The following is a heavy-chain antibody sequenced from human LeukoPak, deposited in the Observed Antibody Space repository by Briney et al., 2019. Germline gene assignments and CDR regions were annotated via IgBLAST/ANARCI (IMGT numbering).Heavy chain of an antibody. Sequence: GGSLRLSCAASGFTFSSYWMSWVRQAPGKGLEWVANIKQDGSEKYYVDSVEGRFTISRDNAKNSLFLQMNSLRAADTAVYYCARAGAPYGLDIWGQGTMVTVSS. CDR1: GFTFSSYW. CDR3: ARAGAPYGLDI. V-gene: IGHV3-7*01. CDR2: IKQDGSEK. J-gene: IGHJ3*02. D-gene: IGHD3-10*01.